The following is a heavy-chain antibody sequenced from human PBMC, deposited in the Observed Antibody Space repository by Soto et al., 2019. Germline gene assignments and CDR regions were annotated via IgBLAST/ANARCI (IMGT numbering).Heavy chain of an antibody. D-gene: IGHD2-15*01. CDR1: GGSISSGDYY. Sequence: QVQLQESGPGLVKPSQTLSLTCTVSGGSISSGDYYWSWIRQPPGKGLEWIGYIYYSGSTYYNPSLKSRVTISVDTSTNQFSLTLSSVTAADTAVYYCARGIVVVVAAQNYYYGMDVWGQGTTVTVSS. CDR3: ARGIVVVVAAQNYYYGMDV. CDR2: IYYSGST. J-gene: IGHJ6*02. V-gene: IGHV4-30-4*01.